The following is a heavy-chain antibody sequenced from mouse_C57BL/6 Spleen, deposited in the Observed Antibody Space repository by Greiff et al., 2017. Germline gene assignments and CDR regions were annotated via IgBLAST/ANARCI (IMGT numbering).Heavy chain of an antibody. D-gene: IGHD1-1*01. CDR1: GYSITSGYY. Sequence: EVKLVESGPGLVKPSQSLSLTCSVTGYSITSGYYWNWIRQFPGNKLEWMGYISYDGSNNYNPSLKNRISITRDTSKNQFFLKLNSVTTEDTATYYCARSITTVLDFDVWGTGTTVTVSS. J-gene: IGHJ1*03. CDR2: ISYDGSN. CDR3: ARSITTVLDFDV. V-gene: IGHV3-6*01.